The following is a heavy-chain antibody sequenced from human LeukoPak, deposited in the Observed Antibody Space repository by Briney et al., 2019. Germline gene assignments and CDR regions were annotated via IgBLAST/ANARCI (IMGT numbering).Heavy chain of an antibody. CDR2: ISYDGSNK. J-gene: IGHJ4*02. D-gene: IGHD3-22*01. Sequence: GGSLRLSFAASGFTFSSYAMHWVRQAPGKGLEWVAVISYDGSNKYYADSVKGRFTISRDNSKNTLYLQMNSLRAEDTAVYYCARALSITMIVVVSYWGQGTLVTVSP. V-gene: IGHV3-30-3*01. CDR3: ARALSITMIVVVSY. CDR1: GFTFSSYA.